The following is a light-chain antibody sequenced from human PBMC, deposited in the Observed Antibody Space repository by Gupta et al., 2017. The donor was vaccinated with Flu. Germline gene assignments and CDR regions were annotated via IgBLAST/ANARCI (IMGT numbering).Light chain of an antibody. Sequence: GSPGQSVTISCTGTSSDVGGYNYVSWYQQHPGKAPKLMIYEVSKRPSGVPDRFSGSKSGSTASLTVSGLQAEDEADYYCSSYAGSNTWVFGGGTKLTVL. CDR1: SSDVGGYNY. J-gene: IGLJ2*01. CDR2: EVS. V-gene: IGLV2-8*01. CDR3: SSYAGSNTWV.